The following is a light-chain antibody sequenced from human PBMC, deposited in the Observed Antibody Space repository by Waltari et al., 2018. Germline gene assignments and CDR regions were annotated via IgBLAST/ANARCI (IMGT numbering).Light chain of an antibody. CDR1: PSNIGAGPD. Sequence: QSVLTQPPSVSGTPGQRVTISCSGSPSNIGAGPDLHRSQHLPGTAPKLLIYGNNNRPSGVPDRFSGSKSGTSASLAITGLQADDEADYFCQSFDNMLSGGVVFGGGTKLAVL. CDR3: QSFDNMLSGGVV. CDR2: GNN. V-gene: IGLV1-40*01. J-gene: IGLJ2*01.